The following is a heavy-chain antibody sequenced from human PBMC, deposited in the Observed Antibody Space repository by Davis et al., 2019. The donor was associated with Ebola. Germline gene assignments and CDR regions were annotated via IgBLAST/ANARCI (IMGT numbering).Heavy chain of an antibody. V-gene: IGHV3-66*02. CDR2: LYSGGST. J-gene: IGHJ4*02. D-gene: IGHD3-16*01. CDR1: GFTVSSNY. Sequence: GESLKISCAASGFTVSSNYMSWVRQAPGKGLEWISVLYSGGSTYYADSVKGRFTISRDNSKNTLYLQMNSLRAEDTAVYYCAKTQRGYWGQGTLVTVSS. CDR3: AKTQRGY.